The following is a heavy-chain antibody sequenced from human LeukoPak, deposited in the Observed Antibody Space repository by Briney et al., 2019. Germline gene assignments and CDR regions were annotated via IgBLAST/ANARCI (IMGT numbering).Heavy chain of an antibody. Sequence: SGGSLRLSCAASGFTFSSYSMNWVRQAPGKGLEWVSSISSSSSYIYYADSVKGRFTISRDNAKNSLYLQMNSLRAEDTAVYYCARDHLYYYDSSGHFDYWGQGTLVTVSS. CDR3: ARDHLYYYDSSGHFDY. V-gene: IGHV3-21*01. CDR2: ISSSSSYI. D-gene: IGHD3-22*01. J-gene: IGHJ4*02. CDR1: GFTFSSYS.